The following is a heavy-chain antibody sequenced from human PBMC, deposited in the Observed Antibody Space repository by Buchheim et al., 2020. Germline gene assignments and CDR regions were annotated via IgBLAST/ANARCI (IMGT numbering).Heavy chain of an antibody. CDR2: ISYDGSNK. J-gene: IGHJ4*02. V-gene: IGHV3-30*03. D-gene: IGHD6-13*01. Sequence: QVQLVESGGGVVQPGRSLRLSCAASEFTFSSYGMHWVRQAPGKGLEWVAVISYDGSNKYYADSVKGRFTISRDNSKNTLYLQMKSLRGEDTAVYYCAAGTELVAYWGQGTL. CDR1: EFTFSSYG. CDR3: AAGTELVAY.